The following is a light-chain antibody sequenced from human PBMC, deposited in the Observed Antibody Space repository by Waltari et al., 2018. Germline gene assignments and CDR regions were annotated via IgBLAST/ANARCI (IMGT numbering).Light chain of an antibody. V-gene: IGKV3-20*01. CDR1: QSVSSY. CDR2: AAS. Sequence: ILTQSPATLSLSPGVRATLSCRASQSVSSYLAWYQQKPGQAPRLLIYAASSRATGIPDRFSGSGSGTEFTLTISSLEPEDFAVYYCQNFGSSPYSFGQGTKVEIK. J-gene: IGKJ2*03. CDR3: QNFGSSPYS.